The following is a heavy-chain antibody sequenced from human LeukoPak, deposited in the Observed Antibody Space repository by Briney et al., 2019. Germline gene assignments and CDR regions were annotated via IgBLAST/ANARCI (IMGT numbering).Heavy chain of an antibody. V-gene: IGHV4-4*07. CDR3: ARNPVTGENPKSDY. J-gene: IGHJ4*02. CDR2: IHSSGST. D-gene: IGHD6-19*01. CDR1: GGSISNYF. Sequence: PSETLSLTCIVSGGSISNYFWSWIRQPAGQGLEWIGRIHSSGSTNYNPSLRSRVTMSVDTSKNQFSLRLTSVTAADTAVYYCARNPVTGENPKSDYWGQGTLVTVSS.